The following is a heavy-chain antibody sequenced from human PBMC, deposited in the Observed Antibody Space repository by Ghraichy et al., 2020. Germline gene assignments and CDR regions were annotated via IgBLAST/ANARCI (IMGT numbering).Heavy chain of an antibody. CDR1: GFTFSSYS. J-gene: IGHJ4*02. D-gene: IGHD6-13*01. Sequence: GGSLRLSCAASGFTFSSYSMNWVRQAPGKGLEWVSSISSSSSYIYYADSVKGRFTISRDNAKNSLYLQMNSLRAEDTAVYYCARVGAAAGKDFDYWGQGTLVTVSS. CDR3: ARVGAAAGKDFDY. V-gene: IGHV3-21*01. CDR2: ISSSSSYI.